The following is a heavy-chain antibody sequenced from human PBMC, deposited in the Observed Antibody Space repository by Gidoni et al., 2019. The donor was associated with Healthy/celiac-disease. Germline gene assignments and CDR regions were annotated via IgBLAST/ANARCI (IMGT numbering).Heavy chain of an antibody. CDR3: ARHQRGGVIVD. Sequence: QVQLQESGPALVMPSQPLSPTCTVSARSISSGGYYWSWIRQHTGKGLEWIGYIYYSESTYYNPSLKSRVTISVDTSKNQFSLKLSYVNAADTAVYYCARHQRGGVIVDWGQGTLVTVSS. D-gene: IGHD3-16*02. J-gene: IGHJ4*02. V-gene: IGHV4-31*03. CDR1: ARSISSGGYY. CDR2: IYYSEST.